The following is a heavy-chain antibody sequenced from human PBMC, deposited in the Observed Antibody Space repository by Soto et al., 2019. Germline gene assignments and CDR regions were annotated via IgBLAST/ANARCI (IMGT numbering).Heavy chain of an antibody. CDR3: ARDHRHNWNEEGWFDP. V-gene: IGHV1-8*02. CDR1: GYTFRDYD. D-gene: IGHD1-20*01. J-gene: IGHJ5*02. CDR2: MNPNSGNT. Sequence: QVRLVQSGAEVKQPGASVKVSCKASGYTFRDYDINWVRQATGQGLEWMGWMNPNSGNTGYAQNFQGRVSMTRNTSIDTAYMELSDLRSEDTAIYYCARDHRHNWNEEGWFDPWGQGTLVTVSS.